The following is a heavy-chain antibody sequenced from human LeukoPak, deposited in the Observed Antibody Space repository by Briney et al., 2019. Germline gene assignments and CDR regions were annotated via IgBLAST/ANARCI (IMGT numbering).Heavy chain of an antibody. CDR2: ISSSGSHI. D-gene: IGHD6-19*01. V-gene: IGHV3-11*01. CDR3: ARRVRYSSGWYLFDY. Sequence: GGSLTLLCAASGFTFSDYYMRWMRQAPGEGLEGVSYISSSGSHICSAELVKGTFTITRYNAKNSLYLQMNSLRAEDTAVYYCARRVRYSSGWYLFDYWGQGTLVTVSS. CDR1: GFTFSDYY. J-gene: IGHJ4*02.